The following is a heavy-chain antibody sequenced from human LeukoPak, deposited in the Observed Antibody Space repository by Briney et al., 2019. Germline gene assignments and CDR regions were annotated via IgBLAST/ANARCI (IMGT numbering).Heavy chain of an antibody. J-gene: IGHJ5*02. D-gene: IGHD6-19*01. CDR3: ARGAPIRVAGAATFDP. CDR2: INAGNGNI. V-gene: IGHV1-3*01. CDR1: GYTFTTYA. Sequence: ASVKDSCKTSGYTFTTYAIHWVRQAPGQRLEWMGWINAGNGNIKYSQKFQGRVTITRDTSATTAYMELSSLRSEDTAVYYCARGAPIRVAGAATFDPWGQGTLVTVSS.